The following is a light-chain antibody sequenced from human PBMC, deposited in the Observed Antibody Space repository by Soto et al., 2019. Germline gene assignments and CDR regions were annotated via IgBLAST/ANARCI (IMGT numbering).Light chain of an antibody. Sequence: EIVMTQSPATLSVSPGERDTLSCRASQSVSSYLAWYQQKPGQAPRLLIYDASNRATGIPARFSGSGSGTDFTLTISSLEPEDFAVYYCQQRSNWPPSFGQGTRLEIK. CDR3: QQRSNWPPS. CDR1: QSVSSY. V-gene: IGKV3-11*01. J-gene: IGKJ5*01. CDR2: DAS.